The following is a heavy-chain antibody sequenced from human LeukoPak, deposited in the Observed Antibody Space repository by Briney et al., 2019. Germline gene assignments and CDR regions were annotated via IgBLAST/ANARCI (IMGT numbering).Heavy chain of an antibody. D-gene: IGHD5-12*01. J-gene: IGHJ4*02. Sequence: TGGSLRLSCTASGFTFGDYAMSWFRQAPGKGLEWVGFIRSKAYGGTTEYAASVKGRFTISRDDSKSIAYLQMNSLKTEDTAVYYCTRDDPYSGYGYFDYWGQGTLVTVSS. V-gene: IGHV3-49*03. CDR1: GFTFGDYA. CDR3: TRDDPYSGYGYFDY. CDR2: IRSKAYGGTT.